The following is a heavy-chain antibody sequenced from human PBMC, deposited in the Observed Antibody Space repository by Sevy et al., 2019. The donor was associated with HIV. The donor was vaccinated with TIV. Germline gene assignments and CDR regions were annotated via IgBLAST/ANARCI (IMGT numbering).Heavy chain of an antibody. CDR1: AGSVNSGSYY. CDR2: IYYGGST. Sequence: SETLSLTCTVAAGSVNSGSYYWSWIRQPPGKGLEWIGYIYYGGSTNYNPSLKSRVTISVDTSKNQFSRKLNSVTTADAAVYFCARELKWELPHGDDASDIWGQGTTVTVSS. CDR3: ARELKWELPHGDDASDI. V-gene: IGHV4-61*01. D-gene: IGHD1-26*01. J-gene: IGHJ3*02.